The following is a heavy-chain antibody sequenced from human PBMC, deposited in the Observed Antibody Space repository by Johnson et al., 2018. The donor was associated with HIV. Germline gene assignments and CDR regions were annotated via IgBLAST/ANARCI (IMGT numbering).Heavy chain of an antibody. V-gene: IGHV3-30*04. Sequence: QMQLVESGGDLVQPGGSLRLSCAASGFTFSSYAMHWVRQAPGKGLEWVAVISYDGSNKYYADSVKGRFTISRDNSKNTLYLQMNSLRAEDTAVYYCGRVADYYDSIAVLNAFDIWGQGTMVTVSS. D-gene: IGHD3-22*01. CDR1: GFTFSSYA. J-gene: IGHJ3*02. CDR2: ISYDGSNK. CDR3: GRVADYYDSIAVLNAFDI.